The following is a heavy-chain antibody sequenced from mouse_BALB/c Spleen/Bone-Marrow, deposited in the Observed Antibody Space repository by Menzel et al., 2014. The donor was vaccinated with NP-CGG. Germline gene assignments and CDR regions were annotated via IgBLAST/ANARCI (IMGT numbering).Heavy chain of an antibody. CDR2: IYPGDGDT. V-gene: IGHV1-82*01. J-gene: IGHJ4*01. Sequence: QVHVKQSGPELVKPGASVKISCKASGYAFSSSWMNWVKQRPGQGLEWTGRIYPGDGDTNYNGKFKGKATLTADKSSSTAYMQLSSLTSVDSAVYFCARSDGYRTMDYWGQGTSVTVSS. D-gene: IGHD2-3*01. CDR1: GYAFSSSW. CDR3: ARSDGYRTMDY.